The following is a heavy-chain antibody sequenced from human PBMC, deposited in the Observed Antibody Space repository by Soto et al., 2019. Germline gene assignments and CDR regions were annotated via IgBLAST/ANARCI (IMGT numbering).Heavy chain of an antibody. CDR3: ARDCTGLSTSCYAFAFDI. V-gene: IGHV1-46*01. Sequence: ASVKVSCKASEYTFTTYSLHWVRQAPGQGLEWMGTINPTSITTSDAQKFQGRVTMTRDTSTSTVYMELSSLRSEDTAVYYCARDCTGLSTSCYAFAFDIWGQGTMVTVSS. CDR1: EYTFTTYS. J-gene: IGHJ3*02. D-gene: IGHD2-2*01. CDR2: INPTSITT.